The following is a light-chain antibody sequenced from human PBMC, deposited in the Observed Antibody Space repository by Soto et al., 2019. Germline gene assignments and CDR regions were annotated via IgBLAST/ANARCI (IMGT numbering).Light chain of an antibody. Sequence: EIVLTQSPATLSLSPGERATLSCRASQTVSSNYLAWYQQKPGQAPRLLILGASTRATGIPARFSGSGSGTEFTLSISSLQSEDFAVYYCKQYKEWPPFTFGQGTRLEIK. CDR2: GAS. CDR1: QTVSSN. V-gene: IGKV3-15*01. J-gene: IGKJ5*01. CDR3: KQYKEWPPFT.